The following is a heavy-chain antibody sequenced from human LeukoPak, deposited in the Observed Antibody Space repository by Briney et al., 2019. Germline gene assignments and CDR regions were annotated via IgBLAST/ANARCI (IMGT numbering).Heavy chain of an antibody. D-gene: IGHD6-19*01. J-gene: IGHJ4*02. CDR3: ARDVLESSGWFDY. Sequence: PGRPLRLSCAASGFTFSSNGMHWVRQAPGKGLEWVAVIWYDGSNKYYADSVKGRFTISRDNSKNTLYLQMNSLRAEDTAVYYCARDVLESSGWFDYWGQGTLVTVSS. CDR2: IWYDGSNK. CDR1: GFTFSSNG. V-gene: IGHV3-33*01.